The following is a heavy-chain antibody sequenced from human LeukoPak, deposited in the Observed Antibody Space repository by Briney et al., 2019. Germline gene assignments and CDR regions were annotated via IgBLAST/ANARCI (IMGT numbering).Heavy chain of an antibody. D-gene: IGHD4-17*01. CDR1: GFTFSSYA. J-gene: IGHJ4*02. V-gene: IGHV3-23*01. Sequence: GGSLRLSCAASGFTFSSYAMSWVRQAPGKGLEWVSVISGSGGSTYYVESVKGRFTISRDNSNNMVYLQMNTLRAEDTAVYYCAKTRQNYGDYPDYWGQGTLVTVSS. CDR3: AKTRQNYGDYPDY. CDR2: ISGSGGST.